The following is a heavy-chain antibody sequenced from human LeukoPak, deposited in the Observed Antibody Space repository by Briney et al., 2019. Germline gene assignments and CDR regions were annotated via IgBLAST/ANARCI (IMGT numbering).Heavy chain of an antibody. J-gene: IGHJ5*02. V-gene: IGHV1-69*05. Sequence: SVKVSCKASGGTFSSYAISWVRQAPGQGLEWMGRIIPIFGTANYAQKFQGRVTITTDESTSTAYMELSSLRSEDTAVYYCARVITTPESGSQWFDPWGQETLVTVSS. CDR1: GGTFSSYA. CDR2: IIPIFGTA. CDR3: ARVITTPESGSQWFDP. D-gene: IGHD3-22*01.